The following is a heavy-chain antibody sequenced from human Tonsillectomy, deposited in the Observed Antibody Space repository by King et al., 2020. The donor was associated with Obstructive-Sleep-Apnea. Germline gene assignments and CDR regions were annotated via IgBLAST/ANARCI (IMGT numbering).Heavy chain of an antibody. CDR3: ARANCGGDCHSGYYYVMDV. V-gene: IGHV1-69*12. Sequence: QLVQSGAEVKKPGSSVKVSCKASGGTLRSYAISWVRQAPGQGLEWMGGIIPMFGSTNYAQKFQGRVTITADESTSTAYMELSSLRSEDTAPYYCARANCGGDCHSGYYYVMDVWGQGTAVTVSS. D-gene: IGHD2-21*02. J-gene: IGHJ6*02. CDR1: GGTLRSYA. CDR2: IIPMFGST.